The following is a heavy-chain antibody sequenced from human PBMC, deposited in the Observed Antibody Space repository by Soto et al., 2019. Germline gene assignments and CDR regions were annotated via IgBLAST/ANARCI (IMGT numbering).Heavy chain of an antibody. V-gene: IGHV4-34*01. CDR2: INHSEST. CDR1: GGSFSGYY. CDR3: ARDKITGLFDY. J-gene: IGHJ4*02. D-gene: IGHD2-8*02. Sequence: SETLSLTCGVYGGSFSGYYWTWIRQPPGTGLEWIGEINHSESTNYNPSLKSRVTISVDTSKNQFSLKLTSVTAADTAVYYCARDKITGLFDYWGQGTLVTVSS.